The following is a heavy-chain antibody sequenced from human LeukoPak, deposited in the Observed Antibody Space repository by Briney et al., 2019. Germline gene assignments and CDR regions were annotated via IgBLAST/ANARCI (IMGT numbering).Heavy chain of an antibody. CDR1: GYTFTNFG. CDR3: ARDHGVAGAGTWGY. J-gene: IGHJ4*02. V-gene: IGHV1-18*01. D-gene: IGHD6-19*01. CDR2: ISAHNGNT. Sequence: ASVKVSCTASGYTFTNFGISWVRQAPGQGLEWMGWISAHNGNTDYAQKLQGRVTMTTDTSTSTAYMELRSLRSDDTAVYYCARDHGVAGAGTWGYWGQGTLVTVSS.